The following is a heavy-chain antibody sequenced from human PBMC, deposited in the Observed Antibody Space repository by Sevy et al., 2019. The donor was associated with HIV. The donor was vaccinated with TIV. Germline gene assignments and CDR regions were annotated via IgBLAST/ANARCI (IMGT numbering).Heavy chain of an antibody. CDR2: INYSGST. CDR3: ARENRYGDYGLDV. D-gene: IGHD4-17*01. CDR1: GAAIGSGGYY. V-gene: IGHV4-31*03. Sequence: SETLSLTCTVSGAAIGSGGYYWSWIRQHPGKGLEWIAYINYSGSTYYNPSLRSRLSVSLDTTKNQSSLKLSSVTAADTAVYYCARENRYGDYGLDVWGLGTTVTVSS. J-gene: IGHJ6*02.